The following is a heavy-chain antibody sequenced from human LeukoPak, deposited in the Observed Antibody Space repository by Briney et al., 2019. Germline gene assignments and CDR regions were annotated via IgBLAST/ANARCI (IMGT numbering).Heavy chain of an antibody. D-gene: IGHD4-11*01. J-gene: IGHJ4*02. CDR2: ISYDGSNK. Sequence: PGRSLRLSCAASGFTFSSYAMHWVRQAPGKGLEWVAVISYDGSNKYYADSVKGRFTISRDNSKNTLYLQMNSLRAEDTAVYYCARPRTVTLYYFDYWGQGTLVTVSS. CDR1: GFTFSSYA. CDR3: ARPRTVTLYYFDY. V-gene: IGHV3-30-3*01.